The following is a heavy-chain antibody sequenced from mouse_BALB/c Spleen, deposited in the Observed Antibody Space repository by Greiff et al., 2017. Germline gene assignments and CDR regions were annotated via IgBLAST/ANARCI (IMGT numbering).Heavy chain of an antibody. V-gene: IGHV1-87*01. D-gene: IGHD2-14*01. CDR2: IYPGDGDT. Sequence: VQLVESGAELARPGASVKLSCKASGYTFTSYWMQWVKQRPGQGLEWIGAIYPGDGDTRYTQKFKGKATLTADKSSSTAYMQLSSLASEDSAVYYCARGYDLYAMDYWGQGTSVTVSS. CDR1: GYTFTSYW. CDR3: ARGYDLYAMDY. J-gene: IGHJ4*01.